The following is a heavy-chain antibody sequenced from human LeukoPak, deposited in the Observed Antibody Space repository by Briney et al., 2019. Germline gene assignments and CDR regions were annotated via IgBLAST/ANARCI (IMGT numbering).Heavy chain of an antibody. Sequence: PGGSLRPSCGASGLTFSTYSMNWVRQAPGKGLEWVSYISSDSGARYYADSVKGRFTISRDNAKNSLYLQMNSLRAEDTAVYYCARATQPGFDPWGQGTLVTVSS. CDR3: ARATQPGFDP. D-gene: IGHD2-15*01. CDR1: GLTFSTYS. V-gene: IGHV3-48*01. CDR2: ISSDSGAR. J-gene: IGHJ5*02.